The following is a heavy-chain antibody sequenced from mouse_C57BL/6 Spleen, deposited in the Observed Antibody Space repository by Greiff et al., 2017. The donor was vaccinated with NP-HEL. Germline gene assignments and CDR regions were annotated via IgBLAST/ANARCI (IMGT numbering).Heavy chain of an antibody. Sequence: VQLVESGAELARPGASVKMSCKASGYTFTSYTMHWVKQRPGQGLEWIGYINPSSGYTKYNQKFKDKATLTADKSSSTAYMHLSSLTSEDSAVYYCARDWVDYWGQGTTLTVSS. CDR1: GYTFTSYT. J-gene: IGHJ2*01. D-gene: IGHD4-1*01. CDR3: ARDWVDY. CDR2: INPSSGYT. V-gene: IGHV1-4*01.